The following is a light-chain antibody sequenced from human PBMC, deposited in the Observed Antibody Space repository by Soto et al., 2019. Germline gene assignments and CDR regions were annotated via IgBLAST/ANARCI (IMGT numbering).Light chain of an antibody. CDR3: TSYAGGNNV. V-gene: IGLV2-8*01. Sequence: QSVLTQPPSASGSPGQSVTISCTGTSSDVGGYNYVSWYQQYPGKVPKLMMYEVNKRPSGVPDRFSGSKSGNTAALTVSGLQAEDEADYYCTSYAGGNNVFGTGTKVTVL. J-gene: IGLJ1*01. CDR1: SSDVGGYNY. CDR2: EVN.